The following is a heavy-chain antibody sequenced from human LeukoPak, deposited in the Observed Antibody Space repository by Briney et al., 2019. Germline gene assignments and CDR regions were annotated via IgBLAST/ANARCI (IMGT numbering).Heavy chain of an antibody. D-gene: IGHD2-21*01. Sequence: ASVKVSCKASGYTFFSYGITWVRQAPGQKFEWMGWISAYNGDTNYAQKLQGRVTLTTHTSTTTAYMELRSLRSDDTAVYYCATDRIGHYWGQGTLVTVSS. CDR1: GYTFFSYG. CDR2: ISAYNGDT. V-gene: IGHV1-18*01. J-gene: IGHJ4*02. CDR3: ATDRIGHY.